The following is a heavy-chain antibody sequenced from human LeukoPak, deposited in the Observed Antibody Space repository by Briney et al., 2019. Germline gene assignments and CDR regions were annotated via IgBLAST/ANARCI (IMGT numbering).Heavy chain of an antibody. CDR2: ISAYNGNT. Sequence: ASVKVSCKASGYTFTSYGISWVRQAPGQGLEWMGWISAYNGNTNYAQKLQGRVTMTTDTSTSTAYMELRSLRSDGTAVYYCARVLSEQWTHYYGMDVWGQGTTVTVSS. J-gene: IGHJ6*02. V-gene: IGHV1-18*01. D-gene: IGHD6-19*01. CDR1: GYTFTSYG. CDR3: ARVLSEQWTHYYGMDV.